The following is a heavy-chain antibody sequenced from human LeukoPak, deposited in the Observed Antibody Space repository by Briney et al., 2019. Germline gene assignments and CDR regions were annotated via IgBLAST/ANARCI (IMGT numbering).Heavy chain of an antibody. Sequence: PGRSLRLSCAASGLTFSSYGMHWVRQAPGKGLEWVAVIWYDGSNKYYADSVKGRFTVSRDNSKNTLYLQMNSLRAEDTAVYYCARDGPGGSSWYGPLDYWGQGTLVTVSS. J-gene: IGHJ4*02. V-gene: IGHV3-33*01. D-gene: IGHD6-13*01. CDR2: IWYDGSNK. CDR3: ARDGPGGSSWYGPLDY. CDR1: GLTFSSYG.